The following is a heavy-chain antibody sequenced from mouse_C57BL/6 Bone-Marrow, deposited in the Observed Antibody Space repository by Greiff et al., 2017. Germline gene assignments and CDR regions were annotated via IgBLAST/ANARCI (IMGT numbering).Heavy chain of an antibody. D-gene: IGHD1-1*01. CDR3: TKTGTTVVTDY. Sequence: VQLQQSGTVLARPGASVKMSCKTSGYTFTSYWLHWVKQRPGQGLEWIGALYPGNSDTSYNQKFKGKAKLTAVTSASTAYMELSSLTNEDSAVYYCTKTGTTVVTDYWGQGTTLTVSS. CDR2: LYPGNSDT. J-gene: IGHJ2*01. CDR1: GYTFTSYW. V-gene: IGHV1-5*01.